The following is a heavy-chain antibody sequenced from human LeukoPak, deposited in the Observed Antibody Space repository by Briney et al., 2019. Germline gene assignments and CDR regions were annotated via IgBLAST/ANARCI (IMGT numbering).Heavy chain of an antibody. CDR2: INSGGSAI. J-gene: IGHJ4*02. D-gene: IGHD1-26*01. Sequence: PGGSLRLSCAASGFTFNSYEMNWVRQAPGKGLEWVSYINSGGSAIYYADSVKDRFTISRDNAKNSLYLQMNSLRADDTAVYYCARGGSYVHYWGQGTLVTVSS. CDR1: GFTFNSYE. CDR3: ARGGSYVHY. V-gene: IGHV3-48*03.